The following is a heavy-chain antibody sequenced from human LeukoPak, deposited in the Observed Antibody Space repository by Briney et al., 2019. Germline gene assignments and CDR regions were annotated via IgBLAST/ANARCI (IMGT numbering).Heavy chain of an antibody. CDR2: IIPIFGTA. CDR3: ASALYGGNSVDY. CDR1: GGTFSSYA. V-gene: IGHV1-69*05. Sequence: SVKVSCKASGGTFSSYAISWVRQAPGQGLEWMGRIIPIFGTANYAQKFQGRVTITTDESTSTAYMELSSLRSEDTAVYYCASALYGGNSVDYWGQGTLVTVSS. D-gene: IGHD4-23*01. J-gene: IGHJ4*02.